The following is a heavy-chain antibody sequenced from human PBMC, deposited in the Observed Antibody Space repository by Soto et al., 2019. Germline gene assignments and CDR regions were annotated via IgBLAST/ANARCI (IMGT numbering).Heavy chain of an antibody. CDR3: VADPTEKIHLRPQDDAFDI. V-gene: IGHV1-58*01. J-gene: IGHJ3*02. D-gene: IGHD5-18*01. Sequence: GSSVKVSCKASGFTFTTSAVQWVRQTGGQHLEWIGWIVVASGDTNYAQKFQERVTITRDGSTSTAYMDLSSLRYEDTAVYYCVADPTEKIHLRPQDDAFDIWG. CDR1: GFTFTTSA. CDR2: IVVASGDT.